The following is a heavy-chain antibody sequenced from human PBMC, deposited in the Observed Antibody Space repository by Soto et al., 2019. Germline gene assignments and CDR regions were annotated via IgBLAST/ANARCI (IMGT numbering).Heavy chain of an antibody. D-gene: IGHD3-10*01. Sequence: SETLSLTCAVYGGSFSGYYWSWIRQPPGKGLEWIGEINHSGSTNYNPSLKSRVTISVDTSKNQFSLKLSSVTAADTAVYYCARTYYYGSGSYYDRLNWFDPWGQGTLVTVSS. CDR2: INHSGST. CDR1: GGSFSGYY. V-gene: IGHV4-34*01. J-gene: IGHJ5*02. CDR3: ARTYYYGSGSYYDRLNWFDP.